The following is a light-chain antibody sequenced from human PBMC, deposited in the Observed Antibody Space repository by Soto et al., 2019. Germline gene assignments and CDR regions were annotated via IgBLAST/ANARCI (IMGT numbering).Light chain of an antibody. Sequence: QSALTQPASVSGSPGQSITISCTGTSSDVGTYNYVSWYQHHPGKAPKLIIYEVSNRPSGVSNRFSGSKSGSTASLTISGLQAEDEADYYCGSWDSSLSAYVFGTGTKVTVL. CDR2: EVS. CDR1: SSDVGTYNY. V-gene: IGLV2-14*01. CDR3: GSWDSSLSAYV. J-gene: IGLJ1*01.